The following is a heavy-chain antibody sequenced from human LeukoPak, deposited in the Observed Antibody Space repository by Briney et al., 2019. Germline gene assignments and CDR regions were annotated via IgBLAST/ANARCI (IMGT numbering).Heavy chain of an antibody. J-gene: IGHJ4*02. CDR2: IYHSGST. D-gene: IGHD3-9*01. CDR3: ARGRKLRYFDSNKYYYFDY. V-gene: IGHV4-38-2*02. Sequence: SETLSLTCTVSGYSISSGYYWGWIRQPPGKGLEWIGSIYHSGSTYYNPSLKSRVTISVDTSKNQFSLKLSSVTAADTAVYYCARGRKLRYFDSNKYYYFDYWGQGTLVTVSS. CDR1: GYSISSGYY.